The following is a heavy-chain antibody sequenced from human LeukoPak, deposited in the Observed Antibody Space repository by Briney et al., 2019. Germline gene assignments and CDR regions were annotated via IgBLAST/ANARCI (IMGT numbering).Heavy chain of an antibody. V-gene: IGHV4-59*01. CDR3: ARSPYSSSWYYMDV. J-gene: IGHJ6*03. D-gene: IGHD6-13*01. CDR1: GGSISSYY. CDR2: IYYSGST. Sequence: SETLSLTCTVSGGSISSYYWSWLRQPPGKGLEWIGYIYYSGSTNYNPSLKSRVTISVDTSKNQFSLKLSSVTAADTAVYYCARSPYSSSWYYMDVWGKGTTVTVSS.